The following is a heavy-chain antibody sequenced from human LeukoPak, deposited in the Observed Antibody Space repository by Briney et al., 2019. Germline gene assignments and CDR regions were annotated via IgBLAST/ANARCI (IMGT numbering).Heavy chain of an antibody. D-gene: IGHD1-26*01. V-gene: IGHV3-15*01. CDR1: GFTFSNAA. J-gene: IGHJ4*02. CDR2: VKRKTDGGTT. CDR3: TTGYSGNYA. Sequence: GGSLRLSCAASGFTFSNAAMGWIRQAPGKGLEWVGHVKRKTDGGTTDYAAPVKGRFTISRDDSQSTLYLQMNSLKTEDTAVYYCTTGYSGNYAGGQGTLVTVSS.